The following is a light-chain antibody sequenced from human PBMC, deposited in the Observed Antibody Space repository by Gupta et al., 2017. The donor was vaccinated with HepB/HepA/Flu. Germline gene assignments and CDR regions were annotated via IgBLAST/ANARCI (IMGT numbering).Light chain of an antibody. CDR1: QSLLHSNGYNY. V-gene: IGKV2-28*01. Sequence: DIVMTQSPLSLPVTPGEPASISCRSSQSLLHSNGYNYLDWYLQKPGQSPQLLIYLGSNRASGVPDRFSGSGSGTDFTLTISRVEAEDFGVYYCKQDIKSPLTFGGGTKVEIK. J-gene: IGKJ4*01. CDR3: KQDIKSPLT. CDR2: LGS.